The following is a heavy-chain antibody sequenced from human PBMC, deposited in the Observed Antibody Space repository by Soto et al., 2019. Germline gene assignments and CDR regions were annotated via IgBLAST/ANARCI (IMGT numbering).Heavy chain of an antibody. CDR3: ARDRLMGKTANDAFDI. V-gene: IGHV1-69*13. CDR2: IIPIFGTA. Sequence: SVKVSCKASGGTLSSYAISWVRQAPGQGLEWMGGIIPIFGTANYAQKFQGRVTITADESTSTAYMELSSLRSEDTAVYYCARDRLMGKTANDAFDIWGQGTMVTVSS. J-gene: IGHJ3*02. D-gene: IGHD2-21*01. CDR1: GGTLSSYA.